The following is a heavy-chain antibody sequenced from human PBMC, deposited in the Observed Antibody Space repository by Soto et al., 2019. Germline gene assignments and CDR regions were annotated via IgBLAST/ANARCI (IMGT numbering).Heavy chain of an antibody. CDR2: IDYSGTA. D-gene: IGHD1-20*01. CDR3: ARITGRHLDY. V-gene: IGHV4-39*01. Sequence: SETLSLTCTVSSGSISVTNVFWGWVRQPPAKGLEWIGNIDYSGTAYFSPSLATRVTFHVDTSKNQFSLTLYSVTAADTAVYYCARITGRHLDYWGQGILVTVSS. CDR1: SGSISVTNVF. J-gene: IGHJ4*02.